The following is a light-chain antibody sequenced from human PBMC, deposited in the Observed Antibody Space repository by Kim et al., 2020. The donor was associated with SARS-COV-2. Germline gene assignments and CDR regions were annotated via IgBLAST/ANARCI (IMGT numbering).Light chain of an antibody. V-gene: IGKV1-39*01. Sequence: DIQMTQSPSSLSASVRDRVTITCRASQSISSYLNWYQQKPGKAPKLLIYAASSLQSAVPSRFSGSGSGTDFTLTISSLQPEDFATYYWQQSYSTPPNTFGQGTKLEI. CDR1: QSISSY. J-gene: IGKJ2*01. CDR2: AAS. CDR3: QQSYSTPPNT.